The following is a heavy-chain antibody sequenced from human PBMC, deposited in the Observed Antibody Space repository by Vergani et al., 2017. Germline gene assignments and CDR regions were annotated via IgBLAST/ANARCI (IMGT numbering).Heavy chain of an antibody. D-gene: IGHD1-26*01. J-gene: IGHJ6*02. CDR1: GYTFTGYY. Sequence: QVQLVQSGAEVQKPGASVKVSCKASGYTFTGYYMHWVRQAPGQGLEWMGWINPNSGGTNYAQKLQGRVTMTTDTSTSTAYMELRSLRSDDTAVYYSAGRKSGSYYLPGLDYYYGMDVWGQGTTVTVSS. CDR2: INPNSGGT. V-gene: IGHV1-2*02. CDR3: AGRKSGSYYLPGLDYYYGMDV.